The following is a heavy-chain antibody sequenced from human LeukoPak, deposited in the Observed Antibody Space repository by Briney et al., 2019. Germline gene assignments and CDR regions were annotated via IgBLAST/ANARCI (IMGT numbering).Heavy chain of an antibody. J-gene: IGHJ4*02. CDR1: GGSISSGDYY. CDR3: ARGGEQQLEFDY. D-gene: IGHD6-13*01. CDR2: IYYSGST. Sequence: PSETLSLTCTVSGGSISSGDYYWSWIHQPPGKGLEWIGYIYYSGSTYYNPSLKSRVTISVDTSKNQFSLKLSSVTAADTAVYYCARGGEQQLEFDYWGQGTLVTVSS. V-gene: IGHV4-30-4*01.